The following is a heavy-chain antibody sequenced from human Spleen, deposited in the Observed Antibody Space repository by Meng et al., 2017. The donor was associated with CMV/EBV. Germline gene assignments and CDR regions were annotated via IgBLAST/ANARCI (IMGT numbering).Heavy chain of an antibody. V-gene: IGHV3-11*04. CDR1: AFTFSDHY. D-gene: IGHD1-26*01. J-gene: IGHJ5*02. CDR3: AKGPLRTWKLLSWFDP. Sequence: GGSLRLSCTASAFTFSDHYMSWIRQAPGKGLEWVSHISSSGSIVSSADSVKGRFTISRDNAKNSLYLQMKSLRGEDTAVYYCAKGPLRTWKLLSWFDPWGQGTLVTVSS. CDR2: ISSSGSIV.